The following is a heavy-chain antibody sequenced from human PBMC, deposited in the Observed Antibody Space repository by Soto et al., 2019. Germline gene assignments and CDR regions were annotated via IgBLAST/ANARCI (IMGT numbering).Heavy chain of an antibody. D-gene: IGHD3-3*01. CDR2: ISGSGGST. CDR1: GFTFSGYA. Sequence: GGSLRLSCAASGFTFSGYAMIWVRQAPGRGLEWVSAISGSGGSTFYADSVKGRFTISRDNSKDTMYLQMHSLRAEDTAVYYCAKATYYDFWSGSGPFDYWGLGALVTVSS. V-gene: IGHV3-23*01. J-gene: IGHJ4*02. CDR3: AKATYYDFWSGSGPFDY.